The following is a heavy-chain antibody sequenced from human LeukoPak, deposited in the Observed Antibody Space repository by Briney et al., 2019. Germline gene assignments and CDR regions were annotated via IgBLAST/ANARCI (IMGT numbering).Heavy chain of an antibody. D-gene: IGHD3-9*01. CDR3: ARGTFVIRYFDWLFHSHGMDV. V-gene: IGHV4-61*01. Sequence: SETLSLTCTVSGGSVSSGSYYWSWIRQPPGKGLEWIGYIYYSGSTNYNPSLKSRVTISVDTSKNQFSLKLSSVTAADTAVYYCARGTFVIRYFDWLFHSHGMDVWGQGTTVTVSS. CDR1: GGSVSSGSYY. J-gene: IGHJ6*02. CDR2: IYYSGST.